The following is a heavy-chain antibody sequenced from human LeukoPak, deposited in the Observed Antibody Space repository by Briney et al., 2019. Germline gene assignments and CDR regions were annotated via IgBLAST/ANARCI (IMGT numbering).Heavy chain of an antibody. CDR1: GGSFSGYY. Sequence: PSETLSLTCAVYGGSFSGYYWSWIRQPPGKGLEWIGEINHSGSTNYNPSLKSRVTISVDTSKNQFSLKPSSVTAADTAVYYCASVGRYRSYWGQGTLVTVSS. V-gene: IGHV4-34*01. CDR3: ASVGRYRSY. D-gene: IGHD1-1*01. CDR2: INHSGST. J-gene: IGHJ4*02.